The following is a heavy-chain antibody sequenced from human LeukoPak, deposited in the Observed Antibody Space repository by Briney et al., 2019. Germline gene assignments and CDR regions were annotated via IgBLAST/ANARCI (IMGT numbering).Heavy chain of an antibody. Sequence: PSETLSLTCAVYGGSFSGYYWSWNRQPPGKGLEWIGEINHSGSTNYNPSLKSRVTISVDTSKNQFSLKLSSVTAADTAVYYCARMSKIVAQDYWGQGTLVTVSS. CDR3: ARMSKIVAQDY. D-gene: IGHD5-12*01. CDR1: GGSFSGYY. CDR2: INHSGST. J-gene: IGHJ4*02. V-gene: IGHV4-34*01.